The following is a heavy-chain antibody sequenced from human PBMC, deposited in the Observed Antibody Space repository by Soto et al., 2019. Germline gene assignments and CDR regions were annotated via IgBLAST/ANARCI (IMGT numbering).Heavy chain of an antibody. CDR2: IYPGDSDT. D-gene: IGHD2-21*02. J-gene: IGHJ4*02. Sequence: EVQLVQSGAEVKKPGESLKISCKGSGYSFTNYWIGWVRQMPGKGLEWMGIIYPGDSDTRYSPSFQGQVTISADKSIRAGYLQWSSLQASDTAMYYCARRAVVTEHFDYWGRGTLVTVSS. CDR3: ARRAVVTEHFDY. V-gene: IGHV5-51*03. CDR1: GYSFTNYW.